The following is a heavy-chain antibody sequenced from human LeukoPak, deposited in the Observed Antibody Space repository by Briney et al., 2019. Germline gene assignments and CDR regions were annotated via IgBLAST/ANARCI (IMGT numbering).Heavy chain of an antibody. CDR3: ARKNDLDI. CDR2: IYYSGTT. J-gene: IGHJ3*02. Sequence: SETLSLTCTVSGXSISSYYWTWIRQPPGKGLEWIGYIYYSGTTNYNPSLKSRVTISVDMSKSQFSLRLTSVTAADTAVYYCARKNDLDIWGQGTLVTVSS. CDR1: GXSISSYY. D-gene: IGHD2-21*02. V-gene: IGHV4-59*01.